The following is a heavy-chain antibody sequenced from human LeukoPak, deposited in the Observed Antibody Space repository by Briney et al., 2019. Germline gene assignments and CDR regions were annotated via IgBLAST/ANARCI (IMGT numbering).Heavy chain of an antibody. CDR3: ARDGGYSSDSSVDH. J-gene: IGHJ4*01. D-gene: IGHD3-22*01. CDR2: ISRSGSTI. CDR1: GFTFSDSY. Sequence: GGSLRLSCAASGFTFSDSYMSWIRQAPGKGLEWVSYISRSGSTIYYADSVKGRFTISRDNAKNSLYLQMNSLRAEDTAVYYCARDGGYSSDSSVDHWGHGTQVSVSS. V-gene: IGHV3-11*01.